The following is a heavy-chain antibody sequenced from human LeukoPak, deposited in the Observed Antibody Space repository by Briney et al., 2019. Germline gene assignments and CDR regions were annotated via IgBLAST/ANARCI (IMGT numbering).Heavy chain of an antibody. J-gene: IGHJ6*03. D-gene: IGHD3-10*01. CDR3: ARTLLWFGELSGYYYYMDV. CDR1: GGSISSSSYY. Sequence: SETLSLTCTVSGGSISSSSYYWGWIRQPPGKGLEWIGEINHSGSTNYNPSLKSRVTISVDTSKNQFSLKLSSVTAADTAVYYCARTLLWFGELSGYYYYMDVWGKGTTVTISS. CDR2: INHSGST. V-gene: IGHV4-39*07.